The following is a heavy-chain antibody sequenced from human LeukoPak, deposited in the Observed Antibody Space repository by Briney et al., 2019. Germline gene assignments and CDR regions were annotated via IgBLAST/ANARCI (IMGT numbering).Heavy chain of an antibody. Sequence: GGSLRLSCAASGFTFSSYGMHWVRQAPGKGLEWVAFIRYDGSNKYYADSMKGRFTISRDNSKNTLYLEMNSLRAEDTAVYYCAKDRRIGYSSGWSTDYWGQGTLVTVSS. V-gene: IGHV3-30*02. CDR1: GFTFSSYG. D-gene: IGHD6-19*01. CDR2: IRYDGSNK. CDR3: AKDRRIGYSSGWSTDY. J-gene: IGHJ4*02.